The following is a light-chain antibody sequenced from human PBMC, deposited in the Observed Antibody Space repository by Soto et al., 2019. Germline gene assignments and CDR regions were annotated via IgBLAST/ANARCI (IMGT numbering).Light chain of an antibody. Sequence: DIVMTQSPDSLAVSLGERATINCKSSQSVLYSGNNKDYLSWFQQKPGQPPKLLIYGASTRESGVPDRFSGSGSGTDFTLTISSLQAEDVAVYYCQQHYSSLRTFGQGTKVEIK. V-gene: IGKV4-1*01. J-gene: IGKJ1*01. CDR3: QQHYSSLRT. CDR1: QSVLYSGNNKDY. CDR2: GAS.